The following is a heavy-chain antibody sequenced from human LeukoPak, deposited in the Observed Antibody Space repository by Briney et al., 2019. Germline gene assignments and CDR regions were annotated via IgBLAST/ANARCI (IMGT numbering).Heavy chain of an antibody. CDR2: IIPIFGTA. D-gene: IGHD3-22*01. J-gene: IGHJ3*02. V-gene: IGHV1-69*05. CDR1: GGTFSSYA. CDR3: ARDLTGYYDSSGYFDI. Sequence: ASVTVSCKASGGTFSSYAISWVRQAPGQGLEWMGGIIPIFGTANYAQKFQGRVTITTDESTSTAYMELSSLRSEDAAVYYCARDLTGYYDSSGYFDIWGQGTMVTVSS.